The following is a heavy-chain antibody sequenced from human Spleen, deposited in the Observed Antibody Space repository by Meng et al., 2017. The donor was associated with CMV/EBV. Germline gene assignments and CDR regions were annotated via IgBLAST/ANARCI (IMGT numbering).Heavy chain of an antibody. D-gene: IGHD3-22*01. V-gene: IGHV4-31*02. J-gene: IGHJ4*01. CDR2: ITHSGNT. CDR3: ARGGSNSGGYYSPVY. CDR1: GVSTSSGGNC. Sequence: GVSTSSGGNCWNWIRQQPGKCLEWIGSITHSGNTDYSPSLESRITIASDTSNNQFSLKLNSVTAADTAVYYCARGGSNSGGYYSPVYWGQGTLVTVSS.